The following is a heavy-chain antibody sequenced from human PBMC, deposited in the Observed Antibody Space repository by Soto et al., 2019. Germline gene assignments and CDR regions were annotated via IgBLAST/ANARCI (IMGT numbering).Heavy chain of an antibody. CDR1: GFTFSSYD. CDR3: ARVMHIVVVTANPLDY. J-gene: IGHJ4*02. Sequence: PXGSLRLACAAAGFTFSSYDMHWVRQAPGKGLEWVAVISYDGSNKYYADSVKGRFTISRDNSKNTLYLQMNSLRAEDTAVYYCARVMHIVVVTANPLDYWGQGTLVTVSS. V-gene: IGHV3-30-3*01. D-gene: IGHD2-21*02. CDR2: ISYDGSNK.